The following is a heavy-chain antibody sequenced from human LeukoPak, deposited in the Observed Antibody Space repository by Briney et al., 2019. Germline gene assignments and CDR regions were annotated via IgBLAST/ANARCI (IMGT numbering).Heavy chain of an antibody. D-gene: IGHD3-10*01. CDR2: IYSGGST. J-gene: IGHJ4*02. V-gene: IGHV3-66*01. CDR1: GFTFSSNY. Sequence: GGSLRLSCAASGFTFSSNYMSWVRQAPGKGLEWVSVIYSGGSTYYTDSVKGRFTISRDNSKNTLYLQINSLRAEDTAMYYCARSRLWFGELLSGFDYWGQGTLVTVSS. CDR3: ARSRLWFGELLSGFDY.